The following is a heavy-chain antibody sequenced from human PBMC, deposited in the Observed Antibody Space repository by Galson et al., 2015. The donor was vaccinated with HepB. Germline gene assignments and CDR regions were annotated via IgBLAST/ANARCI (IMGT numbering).Heavy chain of an antibody. D-gene: IGHD5-18*01. CDR1: GGSISGYY. V-gene: IGHV4-59*01. J-gene: IGHJ4*02. CDR3: ARVVGRGYRYGLEY. CDR2: IYYDGST. Sequence: SETLSLTCTVSGGSISGYYWSWIRQPPGKGLEWIAHIYYDGSTYYSPSLKSRVTISADTSKNQFSLRLSSVTAADTGVYYCARVVGRGYRYGLEYWGQGTLVTVSS.